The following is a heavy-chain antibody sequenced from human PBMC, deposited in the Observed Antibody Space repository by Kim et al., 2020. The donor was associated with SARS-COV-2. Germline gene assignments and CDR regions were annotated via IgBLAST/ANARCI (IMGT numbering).Heavy chain of an antibody. V-gene: IGHV3-15*01. CDR1: GFTFNNAW. D-gene: IGHD3-16*01. CDR2: IKRKIDGGTI. CDR3: TTVGRVY. J-gene: IGHJ4*02. Sequence: GGSLRLSCAASGFTFNNAWMSWVRQAPGRGLEWVGHIKRKIDGGTIDYAAAVKGRFTISRDDSKNTLYLQMNSLKTEDTAVYYCTTVGRVYWGQGTLV.